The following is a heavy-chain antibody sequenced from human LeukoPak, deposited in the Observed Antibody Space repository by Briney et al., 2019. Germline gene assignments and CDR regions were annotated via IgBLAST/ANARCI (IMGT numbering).Heavy chain of an antibody. CDR3: ASHCSSTSCRDYFDY. CDR1: GGSISSGGYY. J-gene: IGHJ4*02. D-gene: IGHD2-2*01. V-gene: IGHV4-61*08. Sequence: SQTLSLTCTVSGGSISSGGYYWSWIRQPPGKGLEWIGYIYYSGSTNYNPSLKSRVTISVDTSKNQFSLKLSSVTAADTAVYYCASHCSSTSCRDYFDYWGQGTLVTVSS. CDR2: IYYSGST.